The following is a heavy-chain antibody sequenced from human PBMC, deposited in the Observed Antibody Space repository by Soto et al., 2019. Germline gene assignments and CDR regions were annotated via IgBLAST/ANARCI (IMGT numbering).Heavy chain of an antibody. CDR1: GYTFTSYA. V-gene: IGHV1-3*01. CDR2: INAGNGNT. Sequence: ASVEVSCKASGYTFTSYARHWVRQAPGQRLEWMGWINAGNGNTKYSQKFQGRVTITRDTSASTAYMELSSLRSEDTAVYYCARSRHSAAPYYYDSSGYYPEGWFDPWGQGTLVTVSS. D-gene: IGHD3-22*01. J-gene: IGHJ5*02. CDR3: ARSRHSAAPYYYDSSGYYPEGWFDP.